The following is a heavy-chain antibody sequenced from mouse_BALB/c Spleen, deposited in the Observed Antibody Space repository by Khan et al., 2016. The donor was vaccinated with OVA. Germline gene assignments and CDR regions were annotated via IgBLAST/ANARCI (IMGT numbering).Heavy chain of an antibody. V-gene: IGHV1-77*01. Sequence: QVQLQQSGPVLVKPGASVKMSCKASGYTFSDYVMNWVKQRTGQGLEWIGQIYPGSGNPYYTEKFKGKAKLTTDKSSNTAYMQLSSLTSEDSAVYFLARSGYGSLVYWGQGTALTVSS. CDR1: GYTFSDYV. J-gene: IGHJ2*01. CDR3: ARSGYGSLVY. CDR2: IYPGSGNP. D-gene: IGHD2-10*02.